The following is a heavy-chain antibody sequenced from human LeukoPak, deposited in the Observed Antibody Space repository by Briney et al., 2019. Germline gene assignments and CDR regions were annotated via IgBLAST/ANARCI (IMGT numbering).Heavy chain of an antibody. Sequence: PSQTLSLTCTVSGGSISSGGYYWSWIRQPPGKGLEWIGYIYHSGSTYYNPSLKSRVTISVDRSKNQFSLKLSSVTAADTAVYYCARVLGYSRYSSSPPWVYWGQGTLVTVSS. CDR3: ARVLGYSRYSSSPPWVY. CDR2: IYHSGST. D-gene: IGHD6-6*01. V-gene: IGHV4-30-2*01. CDR1: GGSISSGGYY. J-gene: IGHJ4*02.